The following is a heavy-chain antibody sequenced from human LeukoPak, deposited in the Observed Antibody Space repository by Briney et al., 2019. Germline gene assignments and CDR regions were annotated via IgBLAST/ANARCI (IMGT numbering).Heavy chain of an antibody. D-gene: IGHD6-6*01. V-gene: IGHV4-39*07. CDR3: ARVNAEYSSSSRTNWFDP. Sequence: PSETLSLTCTVSGGSISSSSYYWGWIRQPPGKGLEWIGSIYYSGSTNYNPSLKSRVTISVDTSKNQFSLKLSSVTAADTAVYYCARVNAEYSSSSRTNWFDPWGQGTLVTVSS. J-gene: IGHJ5*02. CDR2: IYYSGST. CDR1: GGSISSSSYY.